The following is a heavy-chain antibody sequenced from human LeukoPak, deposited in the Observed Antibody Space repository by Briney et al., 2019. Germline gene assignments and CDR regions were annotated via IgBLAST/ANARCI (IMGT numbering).Heavy chain of an antibody. CDR3: AREPSWNSGWYGDY. J-gene: IGHJ4*02. D-gene: IGHD6-19*01. V-gene: IGHV4-4*02. Sequence: KASETLSLTCAVSGGSISSSNWWSWVRQPPGKGLEWIGEIYHSGSTNYNPSLKSRVTISVDKSKNQFSLKLSSVTAADTAVYYCAREPSWNSGWYGDYWGQRTLVTVSS. CDR2: IYHSGST. CDR1: GGSISSSNW.